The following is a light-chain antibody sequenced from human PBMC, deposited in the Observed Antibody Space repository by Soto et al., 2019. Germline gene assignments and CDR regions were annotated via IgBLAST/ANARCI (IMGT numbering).Light chain of an antibody. V-gene: IGLV2-14*01. CDR1: SSDVGAYDY. CDR2: DVS. J-gene: IGLJ1*01. CDR3: NSYTSRSTPYV. Sequence: QSVLTQPASVSGSPGQSITISCTGTSSDVGAYDYVTWYQQHPGKAPKLMIYDVSRRPSGVSNRFSGSKSGNTASLTISGLQAEDEAVYYCNSYTSRSTPYVFGTVTKVT.